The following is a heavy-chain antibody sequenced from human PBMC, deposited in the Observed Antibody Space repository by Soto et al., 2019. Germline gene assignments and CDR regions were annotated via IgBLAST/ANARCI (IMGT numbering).Heavy chain of an antibody. J-gene: IGHJ4*02. D-gene: IGHD1-1*01. CDR3: ARRAETNGWNGFGADKYYFDF. CDR2: MNPSTGNS. V-gene: IGHV1-8*01. CDR1: GYTFTSYD. Sequence: VQLVQSGAEVRKPGASVKVSCEASGYTFTSYDIYWVRQATGQGLEWMGWMNPSTGNSGYAQKSQGRGTMTSDTSISTAHMELSSLRTEDTAVYYCARRAETNGWNGFGADKYYFDFWGQGTLVTVSS.